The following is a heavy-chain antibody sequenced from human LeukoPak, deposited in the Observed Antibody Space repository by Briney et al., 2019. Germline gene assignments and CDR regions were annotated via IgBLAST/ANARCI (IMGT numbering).Heavy chain of an antibody. D-gene: IGHD1-26*01. J-gene: IGHJ4*02. CDR1: GGSISGNNW. CDR2: IYHIGNT. CDR3: ARVSSGATTVDY. Sequence: SETLSLTCAVSGGSISGNNWWSWVRQPPGKGLEWIGEIYHIGNTNYNPSLKSRVTISVDKSKNQFSLKLSSVTAADTAVYYCARVSSGATTVDYWGQGTLVTVSS. V-gene: IGHV4-4*02.